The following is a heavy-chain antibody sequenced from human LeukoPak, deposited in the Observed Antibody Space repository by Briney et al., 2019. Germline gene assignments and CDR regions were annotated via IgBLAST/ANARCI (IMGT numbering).Heavy chain of an antibody. CDR3: ARDPRPVGVRGGWFDP. CDR2: IYYSGST. Sequence: SETLSLTCTVSGYSISSGYYWGWIRQPPGKGLEWIGSIYYSGSTYYNPSLKSRVTISVDTSKNQFSLKLSSVTAADTAVYYCARDPRPVGVRGGWFDPWGQGTLVTVSS. V-gene: IGHV4-38-2*02. D-gene: IGHD3-10*01. CDR1: GYSISSGYY. J-gene: IGHJ5*02.